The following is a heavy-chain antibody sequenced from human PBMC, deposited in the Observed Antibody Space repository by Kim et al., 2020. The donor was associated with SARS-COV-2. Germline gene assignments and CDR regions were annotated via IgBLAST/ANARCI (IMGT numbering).Heavy chain of an antibody. CDR1: GFSLSTSGVG. D-gene: IGHD6-19*01. J-gene: IGHJ4*02. Sequence: SGPTLVNPTQTLTLTCTFSGFSLSTSGVGVGWIRQPPGKALEWLALIYWDDDKRYSPSLKSRLTITKDTSKNQVVLTMTNMDPVDTATYYCARSSPRGYSSGWPNDYWGQGTLVTVSS. V-gene: IGHV2-5*02. CDR3: ARSSPRGYSSGWPNDY. CDR2: IYWDDDK.